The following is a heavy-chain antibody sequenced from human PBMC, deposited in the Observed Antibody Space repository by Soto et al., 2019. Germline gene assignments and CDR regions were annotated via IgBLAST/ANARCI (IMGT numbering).Heavy chain of an antibody. CDR1: GYTFTSYA. V-gene: IGHV1-3*01. CDR3: ARDPLGYCSSTSCYHSPWFDP. J-gene: IGHJ5*02. D-gene: IGHD2-2*01. Sequence: ASVKVSCKASGYTFTSYAMHWVRQAPGQRVEWMGWINAGNGNTKYSQKFQGRVTITRDTSASTAYMELNSLRSEDTAVYYCARDPLGYCSSTSCYHSPWFDPWGQGTLVTSPQ. CDR2: INAGNGNT.